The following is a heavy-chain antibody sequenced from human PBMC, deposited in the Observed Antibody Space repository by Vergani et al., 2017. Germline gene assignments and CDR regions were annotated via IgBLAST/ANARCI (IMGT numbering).Heavy chain of an antibody. Sequence: LQLQESGPGLVKPSETLSLTCTVSGGSISSSSYYWGWIRQPPGKGLQWIGSIYYSGSTYYNPSLKSRVTISVDTSKNQFSLKLSSVTAADTAVYYCARHAYSSSWYAFDIWGQGTMVTVSS. V-gene: IGHV4-39*01. J-gene: IGHJ3*02. CDR2: IYYSGST. D-gene: IGHD6-13*01. CDR1: GGSISSSSYY. CDR3: ARHAYSSSWYAFDI.